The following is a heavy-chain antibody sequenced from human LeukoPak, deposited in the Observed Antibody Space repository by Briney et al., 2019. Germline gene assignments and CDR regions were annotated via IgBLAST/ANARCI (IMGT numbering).Heavy chain of an antibody. J-gene: IGHJ4*02. V-gene: IGHV3-9*01. CDR2: ISWNSGSI. D-gene: IGHD5-18*01. CDR3: AKPRGYSYGSAFDY. CDR1: GFTFDDYA. Sequence: GGSLRLSCAASGFTFDDYAMHWVRQAPGKGLEWVSGISWNSGSIGYADSVKGRFTISRDNSKNTLYLQMNSLRAEDTAVYYCAKPRGYSYGSAFDYWGQGTLVTVSS.